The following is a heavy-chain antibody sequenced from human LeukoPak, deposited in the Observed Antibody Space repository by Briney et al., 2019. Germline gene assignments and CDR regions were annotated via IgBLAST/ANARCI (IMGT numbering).Heavy chain of an antibody. D-gene: IGHD3-22*01. J-gene: IGHJ4*02. CDR3: ARDGGGATEYYYDSSGYPIDY. CDR2: IWYDGSNK. CDR1: GFTFSSSG. Sequence: PGRSLRLSCAASGFTFSSSGMHWVRQAPGKGLEWVAVIWYDGSNKYYADSVKGRFTISRDNSKNTLYLQMNSLRAEDTAVYYCARDGGGATEYYYDSSGYPIDYWGQGTLVTVSS. V-gene: IGHV3-33*01.